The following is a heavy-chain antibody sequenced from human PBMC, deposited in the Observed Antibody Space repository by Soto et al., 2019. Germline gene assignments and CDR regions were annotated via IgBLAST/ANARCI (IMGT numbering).Heavy chain of an antibody. D-gene: IGHD2-15*01. V-gene: IGHV1-46*01. CDR2: INPSGGDT. CDR1: GYTFTTYY. J-gene: IGHJ4*02. Sequence: QVQLVQSGAEVKKPGASVKVSCNASGYTFTTYYMHWVRQAPGQGLEWMGIINPSGGDTSYPQKFQGRVTMTRDTSTSTVYMELSGLRSEDTAVYCCARDLDGGHFFDYWGQGILVTVSS. CDR3: ARDLDGGHFFDY.